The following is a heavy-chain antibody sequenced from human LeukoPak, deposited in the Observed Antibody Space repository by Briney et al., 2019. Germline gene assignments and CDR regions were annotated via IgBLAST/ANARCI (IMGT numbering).Heavy chain of an antibody. CDR2: IYGGGKT. D-gene: IGHD4-17*01. V-gene: IGHV3-53*05. J-gene: IGHJ1*01. CDR3: ARDVVIGASYDYGDYVPFQH. CDR1: GFTVGSSY. Sequence: GGSLRLSCAASGFTVGSSYMSWVRQAPGKGLEWVSIIYGGGKTYYADSVKGRFTISRDNSKNTLYLQMNSLRPEDAAVYYCARDVVIGASYDYGDYVPFQHWGQGTLGTVSS.